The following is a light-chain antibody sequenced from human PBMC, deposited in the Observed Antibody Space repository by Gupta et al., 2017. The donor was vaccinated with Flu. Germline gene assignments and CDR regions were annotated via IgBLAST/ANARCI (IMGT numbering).Light chain of an antibody. Sequence: IQMTQSPSALSASVGDRVTITCRASQRVSGWLAWYHQKPVKVPKVLLYQASNSQSGVPSRFSGSGSGAAFTLTSRSLKPNDFATYYCQQYRNFPLTFGEGTRMEI. V-gene: IGKV1-5*03. CDR3: QQYRNFPLT. CDR2: QAS. J-gene: IGKJ5*01. CDR1: QRVSGW.